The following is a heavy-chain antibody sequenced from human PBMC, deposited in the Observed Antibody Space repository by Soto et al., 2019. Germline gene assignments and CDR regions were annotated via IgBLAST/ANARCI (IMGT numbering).Heavy chain of an antibody. Sequence: ASVKVSCKASGYTFTSYGISWVRQAPGQGLEWMGWISAYNGNTNYAQKLQGRVTMTTDTSTSTAYMELRSLRSDDTAVYYCARDHDYDSSGYGLGGFQQWGQGTLVTVSS. CDR2: ISAYNGNT. J-gene: IGHJ1*01. D-gene: IGHD3-22*01. CDR1: GYTFTSYG. V-gene: IGHV1-18*01. CDR3: ARDHDYDSSGYGLGGFQQ.